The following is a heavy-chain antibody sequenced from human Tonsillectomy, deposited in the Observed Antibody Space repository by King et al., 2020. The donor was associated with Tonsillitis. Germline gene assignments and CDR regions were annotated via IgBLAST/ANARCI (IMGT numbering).Heavy chain of an antibody. CDR3: ASGGSYSSGPFAY. J-gene: IGHJ4*02. Sequence: QLVQSGGGLVKPGGSLRLSCAASGFTFRSYSMNWVRQAPGKGLEWVAFISSSSSYIYYADSVKGRFTISRDNAKNSLYLQMNSLRAEDTAVYYCASGGSYSSGPFAYWGQGTLVTVSS. CDR2: ISSSSSYI. D-gene: IGHD6-19*01. V-gene: IGHV3-21*01. CDR1: GFTFRSYS.